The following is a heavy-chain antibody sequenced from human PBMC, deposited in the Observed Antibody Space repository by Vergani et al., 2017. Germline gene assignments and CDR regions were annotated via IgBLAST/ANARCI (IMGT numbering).Heavy chain of an antibody. D-gene: IGHD3-22*01. CDR1: GGSISSGDYY. CDR2: IYYSGST. Sequence: QVQLQESGPGLVKPSQTLSLPCTVSGGSISSGDYYWSWIRQPPGKGLGWIGYIYYSGSTYYSPSLKSRVTISVDTSKNQFSLKMSSVTAADTAVYYCARGITMIVVVTSEGSWIAPWGQGTLVTVSS. J-gene: IGHJ5*02. V-gene: IGHV4-30-4*01. CDR3: ARGITMIVVVTSEGSWIAP.